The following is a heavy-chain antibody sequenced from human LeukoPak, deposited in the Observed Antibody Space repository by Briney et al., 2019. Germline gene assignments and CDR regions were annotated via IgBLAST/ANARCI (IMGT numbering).Heavy chain of an antibody. J-gene: IGHJ3*02. D-gene: IGHD5-24*01. CDR2: ISSSSSYI. V-gene: IGHV3-21*01. Sequence: GGSLRLSCAASGFTFSSYSMNWVRQAPGKGLEWVSSISSSSSYIYYADSVKGRFTISRDNAKNSLYLQMNSLRTEDTAVYYCARRMAANAFDIWGQGTMVTVSS. CDR1: GFTFSSYS. CDR3: ARRMAANAFDI.